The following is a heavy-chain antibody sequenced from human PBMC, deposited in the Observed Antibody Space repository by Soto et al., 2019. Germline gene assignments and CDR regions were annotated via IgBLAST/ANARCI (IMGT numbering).Heavy chain of an antibody. CDR1: GYTFTSYG. Sequence: QVQLVQSGAEVKKPGASVKVSCKASGYTFTSYGISWVRQAPGQGLEWMGWISAYNGNTNYAQKLQGRVTRTTDTSTSTAYMELRSLRSDDTAVYYCARDLKGRTNQGDPPLRWGQGTLVTASS. D-gene: IGHD1-7*01. CDR3: ARDLKGRTNQGDPPLR. CDR2: ISAYNGNT. V-gene: IGHV1-18*01. J-gene: IGHJ4*02.